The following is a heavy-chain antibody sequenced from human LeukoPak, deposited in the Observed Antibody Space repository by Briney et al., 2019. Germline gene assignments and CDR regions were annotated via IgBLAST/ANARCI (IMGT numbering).Heavy chain of an antibody. Sequence: GGSLRLSCAASGFTLSSYAMSWVRQAPGKGLEWVSAISGSGGSTYYADSVKGRFTISRDNSKNTLYLQMNSLRAEDTAVYYCAKDPIIAARPYYFDYWGQGTLVTVSS. D-gene: IGHD6-6*01. CDR2: ISGSGGST. V-gene: IGHV3-23*01. CDR1: GFTLSSYA. J-gene: IGHJ4*02. CDR3: AKDPIIAARPYYFDY.